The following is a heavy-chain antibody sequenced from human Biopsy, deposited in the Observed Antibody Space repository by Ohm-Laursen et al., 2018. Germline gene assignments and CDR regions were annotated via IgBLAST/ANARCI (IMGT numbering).Heavy chain of an antibody. CDR2: IWYDGSDK. V-gene: IGHV3-33*03. J-gene: IGHJ6*02. CDR3: ASSGSGSFMKV. Sequence: SLRLSCAASGFKFDNYGMNWVRQAPGKGLEWVAVIWYDGSDKYYGDSVKGRFTISRDNAKNSLCLQMNSLRDDDTAVYYCASSGSGSFMKVWGQGATVTVSS. D-gene: IGHD3-10*01. CDR1: GFKFDNYG.